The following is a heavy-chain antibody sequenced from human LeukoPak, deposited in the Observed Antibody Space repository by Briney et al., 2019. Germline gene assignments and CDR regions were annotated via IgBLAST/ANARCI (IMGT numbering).Heavy chain of an antibody. CDR3: ARAEWLRVFDI. CDR2: SNHSGRT. Sequence: SETLSLTCAVYGGSISGHYWSWIRQSPGKGLEWIGESNHSGRTNYNPSLKSRVNISEDKSKNQFSLILRSVTAADTAVYYCARAEWLRVFDIWGQGTMVTVSS. D-gene: IGHD5-12*01. J-gene: IGHJ3*02. CDR1: GGSISGHY. V-gene: IGHV4-34*01.